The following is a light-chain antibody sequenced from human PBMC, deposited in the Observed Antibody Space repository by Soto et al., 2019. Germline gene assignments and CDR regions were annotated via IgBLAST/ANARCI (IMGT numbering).Light chain of an antibody. CDR1: QTIASSS. CDR2: GAS. V-gene: IGKV3-20*01. CDR3: QQHGSSLWT. J-gene: IGKJ1*01. Sequence: EIVLTQSPGTLSLSPGERATLSCRASQTIASSSLAWYRQKPGQAPRLLIYGASNGATGIPDRFSGSGSGTDFTLTISRLEPEDFAVYYCQQHGSSLWTFGQGTKVEIK.